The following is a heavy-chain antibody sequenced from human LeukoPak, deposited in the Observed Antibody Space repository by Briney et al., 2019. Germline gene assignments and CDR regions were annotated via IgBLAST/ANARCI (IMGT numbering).Heavy chain of an antibody. J-gene: IGHJ4*02. CDR3: AKMGGFYGSGSSSSGDYFDY. Sequence: GGSLRLSCAASGFTYSRYAMSWVRQAPGKGLEWVSTISGSGGSTYFADSVKGRFTISRDNSKNTLYLQMNSLRAEDTAVYYCAKMGGFYGSGSSSSGDYFDYWGQGTLVTVSS. CDR2: ISGSGGST. D-gene: IGHD3-10*01. CDR1: GFTYSRYA. V-gene: IGHV3-23*01.